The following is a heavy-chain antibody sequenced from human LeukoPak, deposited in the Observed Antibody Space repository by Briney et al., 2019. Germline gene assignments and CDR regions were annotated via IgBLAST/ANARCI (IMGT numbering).Heavy chain of an antibody. CDR3: AKDYTSPSAYYYGSGTDY. CDR2: ISYDGSNK. CDR1: GFTFSSYG. D-gene: IGHD3-10*01. Sequence: PGGSLRLSCAASGFTFSSYGMHWVRQAPGKGLEWVAVISYDGSNKYYADSVKGRFTISRDNSKNTLYLQMNSLRAEDTAVYYCAKDYTSPSAYYYGSGTDYWGQGTLVTVS. J-gene: IGHJ4*02. V-gene: IGHV3-30*18.